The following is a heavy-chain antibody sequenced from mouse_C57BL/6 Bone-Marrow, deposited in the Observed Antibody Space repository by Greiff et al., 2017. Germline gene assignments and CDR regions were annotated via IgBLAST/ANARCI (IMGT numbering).Heavy chain of an antibody. J-gene: IGHJ4*01. Sequence: EVHLVESGGGLVKPGGSLKLSCAASGFTFSDYGMHWVRQAPEKGLEWVAYISSGSSTIYYADTVKGRFTISRDNAKNTLFLQMTSLRSEDTAMYYCARGRCLPYYAMDYWGQGTSVTVSS. CDR3: ARGRCLPYYAMDY. CDR1: GFTFSDYG. V-gene: IGHV5-17*01. CDR2: ISSGSSTI.